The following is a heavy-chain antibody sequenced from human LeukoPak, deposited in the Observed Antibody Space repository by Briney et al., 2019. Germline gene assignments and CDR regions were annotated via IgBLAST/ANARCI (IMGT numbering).Heavy chain of an antibody. J-gene: IGHJ6*02. D-gene: IGHD2-2*01. V-gene: IGHV3-23*01. CDR2: ISGSGGST. Sequence: GGSLRLSCAASGFTFSSYAVSWVRQAPGKGLEWVSAISGSGGSTYYADSVKGRFTISRDNSKNTLYLQMNSLRAEDTAVYYCAKDLVRYCSSTSCPTLYYYYGMDVWGQGTTVTVSS. CDR1: GFTFSSYA. CDR3: AKDLVRYCSSTSCPTLYYYYGMDV.